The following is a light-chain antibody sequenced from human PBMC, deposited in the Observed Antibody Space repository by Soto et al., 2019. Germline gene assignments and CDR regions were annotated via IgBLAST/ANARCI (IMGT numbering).Light chain of an antibody. V-gene: IGKV3-20*01. Sequence: EFVLTQSPGSLSLSPGHGATLSCRASQSINSNYLAWYQQKPGQAPRLLLYGTSSRAPGIPDRFSGTGSGTDFTLTISRLEPEDFAVYYCQHYGSLYRTFGQGTKVDIK. J-gene: IGKJ1*01. CDR3: QHYGSLYRT. CDR2: GTS. CDR1: QSINSNY.